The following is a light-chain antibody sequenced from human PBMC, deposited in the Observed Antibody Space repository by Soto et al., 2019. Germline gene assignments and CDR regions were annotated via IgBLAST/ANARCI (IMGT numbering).Light chain of an antibody. CDR3: QTWGTGIVR. CDR1: SGHINYA. CDR2: LNRDGSH. J-gene: IGLJ2*01. Sequence: QPVLTQSPSASASLGASVKLTCTLSSGHINYAIAWHQQQPETGPRYLMKLNRDGSHSKGDGIPNRFSGSSSGAERYLTISSLQSEDEADYYCQTWGTGIVRFGGGTKLTVL. V-gene: IGLV4-69*01.